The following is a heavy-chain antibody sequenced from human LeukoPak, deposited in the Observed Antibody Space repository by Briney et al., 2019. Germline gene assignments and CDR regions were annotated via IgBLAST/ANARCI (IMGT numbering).Heavy chain of an antibody. CDR1: GGSISSSSYY. V-gene: IGHV4-39*07. Sequence: PSETLSLTCTVSGGSISSSSYYWGWIRQPPGKGLEWIGSIYYSGSTYYNPSLKSRVTISVDTSKNQFSLKLSSVTAADTAVYYCARGWLVRGAFDIWGQGTMVTVSS. CDR2: IYYSGST. D-gene: IGHD6-19*01. J-gene: IGHJ3*02. CDR3: ARGWLVRGAFDI.